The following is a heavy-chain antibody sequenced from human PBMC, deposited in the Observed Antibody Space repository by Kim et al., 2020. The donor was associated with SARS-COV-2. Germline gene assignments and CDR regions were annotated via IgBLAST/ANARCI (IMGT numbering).Heavy chain of an antibody. Sequence: ASVKVSCKASGYIVSRFGISWVRQAPGQGLEWMGWISAKKDNTDYSQKFQGRVTMTTDTSTSTAHMELRSLRSDDTAVYYCARGDDSSGGYFDFWGQGTLVTVSS. CDR2: ISAKKDNT. V-gene: IGHV1-18*01. CDR1: GYIVSRFG. D-gene: IGHD3-22*01. CDR3: ARGDDSSGGYFDF. J-gene: IGHJ4*02.